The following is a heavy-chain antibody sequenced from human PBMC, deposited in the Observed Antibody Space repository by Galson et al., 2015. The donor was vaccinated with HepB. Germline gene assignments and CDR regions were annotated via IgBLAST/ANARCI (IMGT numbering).Heavy chain of an antibody. J-gene: IGHJ6*02. CDR3: ARDRDYGDYAGLLSYYYGMDV. CDR1: GYTFTSYY. CDR2: INPSGGST. D-gene: IGHD4-17*01. V-gene: IGHV1-46*03. Sequence: SVKVSCKASGYTFTSYYMHWVRQAPGQGLEWMGIINPSGGSTSYAQEFQGRVTMTRDTSTSTVYMELSSLRSEDTAVYYCARDRDYGDYAGLLSYYYGMDVWGQGTTVTVSS.